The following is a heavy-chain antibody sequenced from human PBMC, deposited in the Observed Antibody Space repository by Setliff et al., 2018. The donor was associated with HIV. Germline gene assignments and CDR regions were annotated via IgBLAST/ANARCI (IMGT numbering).Heavy chain of an antibody. CDR1: GFTFSSSW. CDR3: ASIELAAMVPVDY. Sequence: PGGSLRLSCAASGFTFSSSWMHWVRQALGKGLVWVSRINTDGSNTNYADSVKGRFTISRENARNSLYLQMNSLRAEDTAVYYCASIELAAMVPVDYWGQGTLVTVS. J-gene: IGHJ4*02. CDR2: INTDGSNT. V-gene: IGHV3-74*01. D-gene: IGHD5-18*01.